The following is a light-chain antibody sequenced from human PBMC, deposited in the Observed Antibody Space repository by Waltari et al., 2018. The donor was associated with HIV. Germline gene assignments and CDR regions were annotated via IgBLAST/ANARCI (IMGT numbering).Light chain of an antibody. CDR3: TSYTTSDTLR. J-gene: IGLJ3*02. V-gene: IGLV2-14*03. CDR1: SSDFGFDNY. Sequence: QSVLTQPASVSGSPGQSVTISCTGTSSDFGFDNYVSWYQQYPGKAPTLLIYEVSSRPSGVSDRFSGSKSGNTASLTSSGLQNEDEADYFCTSYTTSDTLRFGGGTKVTVL. CDR2: EVS.